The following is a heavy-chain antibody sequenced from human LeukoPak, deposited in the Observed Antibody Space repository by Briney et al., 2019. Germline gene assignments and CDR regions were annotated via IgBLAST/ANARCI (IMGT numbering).Heavy chain of an antibody. CDR3: ARERSIVGATGVSGY. Sequence: GASVKVSCKASGYTFTGYYMHWVRQAPGQGLEWMGWINPNSGGTNYAQKFQGRVTMTRDTSISTAYMELSRLRSDDTAVYYCARERSIVGATGVSGYWGQGTLVTVSS. CDR1: GYTFTGYY. D-gene: IGHD1-26*01. V-gene: IGHV1-2*02. CDR2: INPNSGGT. J-gene: IGHJ4*02.